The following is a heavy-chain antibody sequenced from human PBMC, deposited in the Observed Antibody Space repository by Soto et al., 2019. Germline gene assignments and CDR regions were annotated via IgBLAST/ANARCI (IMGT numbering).Heavy chain of an antibody. CDR2: LSSSSSYI. D-gene: IGHD6-19*01. CDR1: GFTFSSYS. J-gene: IGHJ6*03. CDR3: ARARHAVACTVYYYYYHMDV. Sequence: EVQLVESGGGLVKPGGSLRLSCAASGFTFSSYSMNWVRQDPGKGLEWVPSLSSSSSYIYYPDSLKGGFTIARENAKNAQYLQMNGLRAEDTAEYDCARARHAVACTVYYYYYHMDVWGKGATVTGPS. V-gene: IGHV3-21*01.